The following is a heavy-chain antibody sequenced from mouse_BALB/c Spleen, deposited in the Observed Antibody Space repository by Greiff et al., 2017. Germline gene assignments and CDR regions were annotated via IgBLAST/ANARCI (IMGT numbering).Heavy chain of an antibody. D-gene: IGHD2-4*01. CDR1: GFNIKDYY. V-gene: IGHV14-4*02. J-gene: IGHJ3*01. CDR3: NARGDYDRFAY. CDR2: IDPENGDT. Sequence: EVKLMESGAELVRSGASVKLSCTASGFNIKDYYMHWVKQRPEQGLEWIGWIDPENGDTEYAPKFQGKATMTAETSSNTAYLQLSSLTSEDTAVYYCNARGDYDRFAYWGQGTLVTVSA.